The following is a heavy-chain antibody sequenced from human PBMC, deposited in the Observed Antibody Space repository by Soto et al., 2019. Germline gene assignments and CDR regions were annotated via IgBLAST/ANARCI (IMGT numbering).Heavy chain of an antibody. CDR1: GFTFSHYA. D-gene: IGHD1-26*01. CDR3: AKDGSHNFDY. Sequence: QVQLVESGGGVVQPGRSLRLSCAASGFTFSHYAMHWVRQAPGKGLEWVALMSYGGSNEYYADSVKGRFTISRDNSKNTLYLQMDSVRAEDSAVYYCAKDGSHNFDYWGQGTLVTVSS. V-gene: IGHV3-30*18. CDR2: MSYGGSNE. J-gene: IGHJ4*02.